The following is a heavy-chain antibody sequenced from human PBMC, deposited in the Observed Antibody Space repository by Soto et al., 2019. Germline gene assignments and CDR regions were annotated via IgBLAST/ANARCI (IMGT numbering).Heavy chain of an antibody. CDR3: ATSQKGYNWNYFDH. CDR1: GGSISGSYYY. D-gene: IGHD1-20*01. J-gene: IGHJ4*02. CDR2: VFYTGFT. V-gene: IGHV4-39*01. Sequence: LSLTCAVSGGSISGSYYYWAWLRQSPGKGPEWIGSVFYTGFTSYNPSLESRVSVSVDTSKSQFSLKLSAVTAADTAVYYCATSQKGYNWNYFDHWGQGALFTVSS.